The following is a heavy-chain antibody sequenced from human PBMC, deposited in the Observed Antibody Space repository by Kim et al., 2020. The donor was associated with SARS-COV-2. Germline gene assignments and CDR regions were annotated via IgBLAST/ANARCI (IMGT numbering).Heavy chain of an antibody. D-gene: IGHD6-19*01. J-gene: IGHJ4*02. CDR3: ARVLWSGWDY. CDR2: ST. Sequence: STNYNPSHKSRVTISVDTSKNQFSLKLSSVTAADTAVYYCARVLWSGWDYWGQGTLVTVSS. V-gene: IGHV4-59*01.